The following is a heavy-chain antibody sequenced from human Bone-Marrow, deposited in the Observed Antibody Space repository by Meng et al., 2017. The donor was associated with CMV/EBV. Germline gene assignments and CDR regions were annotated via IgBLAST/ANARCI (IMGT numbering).Heavy chain of an antibody. CDR2: ISWNSGSI. CDR3: AKNYDFWSGYEYYYYGVDV. V-gene: IGHV3-9*01. Sequence: SLKISCAASGFTFYDYAMHWVRQAPGKGLEWVSSISWNSGSIGYADSVKGRFTISRDNAKNSLYVQMNSLRAEDTALYYCAKNYDFWSGYEYYYYGVDVWGQGTTVTVSS. D-gene: IGHD3-3*01. J-gene: IGHJ6*02. CDR1: GFTFYDYA.